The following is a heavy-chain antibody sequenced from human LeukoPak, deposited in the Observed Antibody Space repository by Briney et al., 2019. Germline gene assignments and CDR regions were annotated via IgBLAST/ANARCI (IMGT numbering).Heavy chain of an antibody. Sequence: ASVKVSCKASGYTFTGYYMHWVRQAHGQGLEWMGWINPNSGGTNYARKFQGRVTMTRDTSISTACMELSTLRSDDTAVYYCARVVDGYIPYDYWGQGTLVTVSS. J-gene: IGHJ4*02. CDR3: ARVVDGYIPYDY. D-gene: IGHD5-24*01. CDR1: GYTFTGYY. CDR2: INPNSGGT. V-gene: IGHV1-2*02.